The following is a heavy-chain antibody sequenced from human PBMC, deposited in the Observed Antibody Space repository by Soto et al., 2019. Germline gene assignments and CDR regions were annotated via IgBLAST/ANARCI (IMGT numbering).Heavy chain of an antibody. CDR3: AIENFRELGHDVFAS. CDR1: GGSISSGGYS. V-gene: IGHV4-30-2*01. CDR2: IYHSGST. Sequence: PSKTMSLTCAVSGGSISSGGYSWSWIRQPPGKGLEWIGYIYHSGSTYYNPSLKSRVTISVDRSKNQFSLKLSSVTAADTAVYYCAIENFRELGHDVFASRGQGTTVTVS. J-gene: IGHJ3*02. D-gene: IGHD7-27*01.